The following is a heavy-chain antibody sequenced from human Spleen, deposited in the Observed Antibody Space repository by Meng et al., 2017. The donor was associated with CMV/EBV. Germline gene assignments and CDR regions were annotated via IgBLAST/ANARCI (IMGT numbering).Heavy chain of an antibody. CDR2: INADGSTT. D-gene: IGHD3-16*01. Sequence: GESLKISCAASGFTFSSYWMHWVRQAPGKGLVWVSRINADGSTTNYADSVKGRFTISRDNSKNTLYLQMNSLRAEDTAVYYCAKEDLGAAPDYWGQGTLVTVSS. V-gene: IGHV3-74*01. J-gene: IGHJ4*02. CDR1: GFTFSSYW. CDR3: AKEDLGAAPDY.